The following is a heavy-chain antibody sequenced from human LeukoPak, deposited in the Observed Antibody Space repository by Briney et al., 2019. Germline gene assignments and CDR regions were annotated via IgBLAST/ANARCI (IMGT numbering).Heavy chain of an antibody. D-gene: IGHD5-24*01. CDR1: GYTFTSYG. CDR3: ARASRDGYNYDY. V-gene: IGHV1-18*01. J-gene: IGHJ4*02. CDR2: ISVYNGNT. Sequence: ASVKVSCKASGYTFTSYGISWVRQAPGQGLEWMGWISVYNGNTNYAQKLQGRVTMTTETSTSTAYMELRSLRSDDTAVYYCARASRDGYNYDYWGQGTLVTASS.